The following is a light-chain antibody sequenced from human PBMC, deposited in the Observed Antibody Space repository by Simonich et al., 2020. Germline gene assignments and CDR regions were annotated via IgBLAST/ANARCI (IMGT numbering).Light chain of an antibody. CDR2: KDS. J-gene: IGLJ3*02. V-gene: IGLV3-27*01. Sequence: SYELTQPSSVSVSPGQPARITCSGDVLAKKYAQWFQQKPGHAPVLVIYKDSERPSGIPERFAGSSSGTTVTLTISGAQVEDEADYYCYSAADNNWVFGGGTKLTVL. CDR1: VLAKKY. CDR3: YSAADNNWV.